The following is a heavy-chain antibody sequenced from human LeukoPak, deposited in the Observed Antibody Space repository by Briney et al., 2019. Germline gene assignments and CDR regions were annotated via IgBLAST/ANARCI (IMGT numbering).Heavy chain of an antibody. J-gene: IGHJ4*02. Sequence: QAGGSLRLSCAASGFSLRSYVMSWVRLAPGKGPQWVSGINTDGAWIYYVDSVKGRFTISRDNSENTLYLQMDSLRVEDTALYYCAKSTAGCSGGNCHSALDSWGQGTLVTVSS. V-gene: IGHV3-23*01. CDR3: AKSTAGCSGGNCHSALDS. CDR2: INTDGAWI. CDR1: GFSLRSYV. D-gene: IGHD2-15*01.